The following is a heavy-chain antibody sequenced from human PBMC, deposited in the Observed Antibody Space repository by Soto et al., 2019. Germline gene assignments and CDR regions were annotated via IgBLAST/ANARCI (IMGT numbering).Heavy chain of an antibody. Sequence: EVQLVASGGGLVQPGGSLRLSCAASGFTFNKYWMHWVRQAPGKGLVWVSRISSDGSDTIYAGSVRGRFAVSRDNAKNMLFLQINSLTADDTAIYYCVRGWIPDQHVGYLQFWGQGTLVTVSS. CDR2: ISSDGSDT. CDR1: GFTFNKYW. D-gene: IGHD1-26*01. V-gene: IGHV3-74*01. CDR3: VRGWIPDQHVGYLQF. J-gene: IGHJ4*02.